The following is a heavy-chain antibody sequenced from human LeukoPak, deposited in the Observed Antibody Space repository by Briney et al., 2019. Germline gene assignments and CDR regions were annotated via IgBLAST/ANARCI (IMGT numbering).Heavy chain of an antibody. CDR1: GFSISDSW. Sequence: GGSLRLSCAASGFSISDSWMHWVRQAPGEGLVWVSRINSDGSSTNYADSVKGRFTISRDNAKNMLYLQMNTLRAEDTAVYYCATRDSKTNGNTFDIWGQGTMVTVSS. V-gene: IGHV3-74*01. CDR2: INSDGSST. D-gene: IGHD2-21*02. J-gene: IGHJ3*02. CDR3: ATRDSKTNGNTFDI.